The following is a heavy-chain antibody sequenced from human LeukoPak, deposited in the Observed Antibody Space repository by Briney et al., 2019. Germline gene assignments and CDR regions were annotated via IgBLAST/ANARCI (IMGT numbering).Heavy chain of an antibody. J-gene: IGHJ6*02. Sequence: PSETLSLTCTVSGGSISSYYWSWIRQPPGKGLEWIGYIYYSGSTNYNPSLKSRVTISVDTSKNQFSLKLSSVTAADTAVYYCARGSSIYYYYGMDVWGQGTTVTVSS. CDR3: ARGSSIYYYYGMDV. CDR2: IYYSGST. V-gene: IGHV4-59*01. D-gene: IGHD6-19*01. CDR1: GGSISSYY.